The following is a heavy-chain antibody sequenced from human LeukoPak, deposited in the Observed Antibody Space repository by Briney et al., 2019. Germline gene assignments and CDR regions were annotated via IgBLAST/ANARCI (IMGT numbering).Heavy chain of an antibody. Sequence: PSETLSLTCSVSGGSVRSTSYYWSWIRQSPGKGLGWIGYIYNTGRTNYNASLNSRVTISLDTSKNQFSLKLSSLTAADTAMYYCASLYCTRTSCYFLDPWGQGTLVIVSS. CDR2: IYNTGRT. CDR1: GGSVRSTSYY. D-gene: IGHD2-2*01. CDR3: ASLYCTRTSCYFLDP. V-gene: IGHV4-61*01. J-gene: IGHJ5*02.